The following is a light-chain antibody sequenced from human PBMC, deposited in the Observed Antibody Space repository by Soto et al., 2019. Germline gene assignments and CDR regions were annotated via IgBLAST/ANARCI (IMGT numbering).Light chain of an antibody. Sequence: EIVLTQSPGTLSLSPGERATLSCRASQSVTSNYLAWYQQKPGQAPRLLIYDASSRATGVPDRFSGSGSGTEFSLTISSLQSEDFAVYYCQQYDNWPPCTFGQGTKLEVK. V-gene: IGKV3-20*01. CDR1: QSVTSNY. CDR3: QQYDNWPPCT. J-gene: IGKJ2*02. CDR2: DAS.